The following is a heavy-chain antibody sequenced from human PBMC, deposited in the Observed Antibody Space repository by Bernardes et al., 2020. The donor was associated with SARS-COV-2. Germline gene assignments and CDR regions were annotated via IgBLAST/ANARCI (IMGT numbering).Heavy chain of an antibody. J-gene: IGHJ5*02. V-gene: IGHV3-23*01. D-gene: IGHD1-1*01. CDR1: GFTFSSYD. Sequence: GGSLRLSCVASGFTFSSYDMSWVRQAPGKGLEWVSTFGGRGGSTHYADPVRGRFIISRDNSRNTLYLLMNSLRAEDTAIYYCAKLIGPTAPWSSWGQGTLVTVSS. CDR3: AKLIGPTAPWSS. CDR2: FGGRGGST.